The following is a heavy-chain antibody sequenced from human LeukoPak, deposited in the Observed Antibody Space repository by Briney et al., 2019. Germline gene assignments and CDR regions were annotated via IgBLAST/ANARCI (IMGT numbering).Heavy chain of an antibody. V-gene: IGHV1-18*01. CDR2: ISGYNGNT. CDR3: ARDAIAAAGTNGDY. D-gene: IGHD6-13*01. J-gene: IGHJ4*02. CDR1: GYTFSNYG. Sequence: GASVKVSCKASGYTFSNYGISWVRQAPGQGLEWMGWISGYNGNTNYAQKLQGRVTLTTDTSTNTAYMELGSLRSDDTAVYYCARDAIAAAGTNGDYWGQGTLVTVSS.